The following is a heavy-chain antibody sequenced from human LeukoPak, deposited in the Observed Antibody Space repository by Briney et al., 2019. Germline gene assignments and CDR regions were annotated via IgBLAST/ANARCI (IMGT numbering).Heavy chain of an antibody. CDR2: NNPNSGGT. CDR1: GYTFTGYY. CDR3: ARDRTRLWFGESSYYGMDV. V-gene: IGHV1-2*02. J-gene: IGHJ6*04. D-gene: IGHD3-10*01. Sequence: GASVKVSCKASGYTFTGYYMHWVRQAPGQGFEWMGWNNPNSGGTNYAQKFQGRVTMTRDTSISTAYMELSRLRSDDTAVYYCARDRTRLWFGESSYYGMDVWGKGTTVTVSS.